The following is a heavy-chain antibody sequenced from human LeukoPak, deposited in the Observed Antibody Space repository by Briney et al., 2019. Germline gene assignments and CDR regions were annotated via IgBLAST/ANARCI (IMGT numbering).Heavy chain of an antibody. D-gene: IGHD3-22*01. CDR1: GGSISSSSYY. V-gene: IGHV4-39*01. Sequence: PSETLSLTCTVSGGSISSSSYYWGWIRQPPGKGLEWIGSIYYSGSTYYIPSLKSRVTISVDTSKNQFSLKLSSVTAADTAVYYCPKGWDSSGYLRYWGQGTLVTVSS. J-gene: IGHJ4*02. CDR2: IYYSGST. CDR3: PKGWDSSGYLRY.